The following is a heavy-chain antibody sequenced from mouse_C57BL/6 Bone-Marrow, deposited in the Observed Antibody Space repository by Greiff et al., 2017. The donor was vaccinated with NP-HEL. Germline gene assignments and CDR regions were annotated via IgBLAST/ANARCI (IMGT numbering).Heavy chain of an antibody. CDR3: ARGGYDGPYWYFDV. D-gene: IGHD2-2*01. Sequence: VQLQQSGPELVKPGASVKIPCKASGYTFTDYNMDWVKQSHGKSLEWIGDINPNNGGTIYNQKFKGKATLTVDKSSSTAYMELRSLTSEDTAVYYCARGGYDGPYWYFDVWGTGTTVTVSS. J-gene: IGHJ1*03. CDR2: INPNNGGT. V-gene: IGHV1-18*01. CDR1: GYTFTDYN.